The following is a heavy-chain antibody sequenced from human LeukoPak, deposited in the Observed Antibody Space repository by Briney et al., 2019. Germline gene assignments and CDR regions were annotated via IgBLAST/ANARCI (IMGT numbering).Heavy chain of an antibody. CDR3: ARDIVVVPAAIRGRWFDP. D-gene: IGHD2-2*01. J-gene: IGHJ5*02. CDR1: DGSFSGYY. V-gene: IGHV4-34*01. CDR2: INHSGST. Sequence: SETLSLTCAVYDGSFSGYYWSWIRQPPGKGLEWIGEINHSGSTNYNPSLKSRVTISVDTSKNQFSLKLSSVTAADTAVYYCARDIVVVPAAIRGRWFDPWGQGTLVTVSS.